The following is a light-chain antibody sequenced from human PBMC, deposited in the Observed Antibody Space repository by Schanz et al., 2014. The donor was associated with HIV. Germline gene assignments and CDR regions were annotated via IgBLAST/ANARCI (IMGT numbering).Light chain of an antibody. CDR2: GAS. CDR1: QSISNN. V-gene: IGKV3D-15*01. J-gene: IGKJ4*01. CDR3: QQYNNWPLA. Sequence: EIVMTQSPATLSVSPGERATLSCRASQSISNNLAWYQQKLGQAPRLLIYGASTRATGIPARFSGSGSGTDFTLTISSLQSEDFAVYHCQQYNNWPLAFGGGTKVEIK.